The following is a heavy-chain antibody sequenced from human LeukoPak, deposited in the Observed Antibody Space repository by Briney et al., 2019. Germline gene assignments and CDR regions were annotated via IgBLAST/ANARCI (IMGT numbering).Heavy chain of an antibody. CDR2: INHSGST. CDR1: GGSFSGYY. Sequence: SETLSLTCAVYGGSFSGYYWSWIRQPPGKGLEWIGEINHSGSTNYNPSLKSRVTISVDTSKNQFSLKLSSVTAADTAVYYCARVEYSYGTQTDYWGQGTLVTVSS. D-gene: IGHD5-18*01. V-gene: IGHV4-34*01. J-gene: IGHJ4*02. CDR3: ARVEYSYGTQTDY.